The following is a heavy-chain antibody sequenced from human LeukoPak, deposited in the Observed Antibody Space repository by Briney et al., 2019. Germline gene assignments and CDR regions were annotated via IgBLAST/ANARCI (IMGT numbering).Heavy chain of an antibody. CDR2: ISGSGGGT. J-gene: IGHJ4*02. Sequence: PGGSLRLPCAPSGFTFSSIARSWARQAPDKGLEWVSNISGSGGGTYYADSVKGRFTISRDDSKNTLYLQMNSLRADDTAVYYCAKDLGRYRNNFFDYWGQGNLVTVSS. D-gene: IGHD1-26*01. CDR1: GFTFSSIA. V-gene: IGHV3-23*01. CDR3: AKDLGRYRNNFFDY.